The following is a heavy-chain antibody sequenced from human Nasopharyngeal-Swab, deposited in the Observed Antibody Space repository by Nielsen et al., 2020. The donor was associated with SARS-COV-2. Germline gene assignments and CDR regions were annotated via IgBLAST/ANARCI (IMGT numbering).Heavy chain of an antibody. CDR3: AKDMRIAAAFDY. J-gene: IGHJ4*02. V-gene: IGHV3-9*01. D-gene: IGHD6-13*01. Sequence: PGKGLEWVSGISWNSGSIGYADSVKGRFTISRDNAKNSLYLQMNSLRAEDTALYYCAKDMRIAAAFDYWGQGTLVTVLL. CDR2: ISWNSGSI.